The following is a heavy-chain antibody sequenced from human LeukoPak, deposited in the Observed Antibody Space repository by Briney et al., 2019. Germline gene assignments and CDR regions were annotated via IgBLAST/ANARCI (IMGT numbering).Heavy chain of an antibody. Sequence: PGRSLRLSCAASGFSFISYLMHWVRQAPGKGLEWVALIGFDVSKIYYADSVKGRLTISRDNSKNTLYLQMNSLRDEDTAVYFCARERLENCNDGSCPDALDIWGQGTMDTISS. CDR3: ARERLENCNDGSCPDALDI. V-gene: IGHV3-33*01. D-gene: IGHD2-15*01. J-gene: IGHJ3*02. CDR2: IGFDVSKI. CDR1: GFSFISYL.